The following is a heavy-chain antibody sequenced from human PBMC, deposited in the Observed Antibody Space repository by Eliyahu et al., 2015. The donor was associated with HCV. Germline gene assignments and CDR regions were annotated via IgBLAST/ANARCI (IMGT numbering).Heavy chain of an antibody. Sequence: EVHLVESGGGLVQPGRSLRLSCAASGFTFHEYAMHWVRQAPGKGLEWVSGLDWNSGSVGYADSVKGRFTISRDNAKNSLYLQMSGLRPDDTAFYYCTRGSMPPYFYSYMDFWGKGTTVTVSS. D-gene: IGHD2-2*01. CDR2: LDWNSGSV. CDR3: TRGSMPPYFYSYMDF. CDR1: GFTFHEYA. J-gene: IGHJ6*03. V-gene: IGHV3-9*01.